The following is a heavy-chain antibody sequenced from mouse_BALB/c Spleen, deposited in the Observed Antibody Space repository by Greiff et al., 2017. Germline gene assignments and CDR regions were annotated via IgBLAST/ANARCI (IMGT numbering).Heavy chain of an antibody. CDR3: TRRGGSFYAMDY. J-gene: IGHJ4*01. V-gene: IGHV6-6*02. D-gene: IGHD1-1*01. Sequence: EVHLVESGGGLVQPGGSMKLSCVASGFTFSNYWMNWVRQSPEKGLEWVAEIRLKSNNYATHYAESVKGRFTISRDDSKSSVYLQMNNLRAEDTGIYYCTRRGGSFYAMDYWGQGTSVTVSS. CDR1: GFTFSNYW. CDR2: IRLKSNNYAT.